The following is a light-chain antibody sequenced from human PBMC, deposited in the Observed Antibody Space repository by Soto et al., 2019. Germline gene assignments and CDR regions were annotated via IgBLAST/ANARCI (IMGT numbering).Light chain of an antibody. CDR2: GAT. J-gene: IGKJ4*01. V-gene: IGKV3D-15*01. CDR3: QQYNNWPLT. Sequence: EVVMTQSPATLSVSLGERATLSCRASQTVRDNLGWHQQKPGQPPRLLIYGATTRAAGIPARFSGSGSGTEFTLTISSLQSEDFAVYYCQQYNNWPLTFGGGTKVDIK. CDR1: QTVRDN.